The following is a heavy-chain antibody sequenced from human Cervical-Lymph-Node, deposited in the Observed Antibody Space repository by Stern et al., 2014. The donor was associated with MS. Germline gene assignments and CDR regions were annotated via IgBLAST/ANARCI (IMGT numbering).Heavy chain of an antibody. CDR2: IFPGASDT. J-gene: IGHJ4*02. V-gene: IGHV5-51*01. D-gene: IGHD6-19*01. CDR1: GYTFTDYW. CDR3: ARPHSPGWSYYFDF. Sequence: EVQLVESGEEVRKPGQSLTISCNISGYTFTDYWIAWVRQMTGKGLEWMGAIFPGASDTRYSPSFQAHVTISVDTSINTAYLQWSDLRASDTAMYYCARPHSPGWSYYFDFWGQGTLVAVSS.